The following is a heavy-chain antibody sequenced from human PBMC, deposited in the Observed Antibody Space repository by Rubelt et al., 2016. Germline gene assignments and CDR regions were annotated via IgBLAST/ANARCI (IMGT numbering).Heavy chain of an antibody. CDR2: LSYTGST. J-gene: IGHJ5*02. D-gene: IGHD2-21*01. CDR3: ARVNSQRDARWFDP. V-gene: IGHV4-39*07. Sequence: QLLLQESGPGLVKPSETLSLTCSVSGGSIRSSSLFWAWIRPPPGKGLEWIGSLSYTGSTSYNPSLKSRVTISLHTSNRQLSLKLSSVTAADTAVYYCARVNSQRDARWFDPWGPGTLVTVSS. CDR1: GGSIRSSSLF.